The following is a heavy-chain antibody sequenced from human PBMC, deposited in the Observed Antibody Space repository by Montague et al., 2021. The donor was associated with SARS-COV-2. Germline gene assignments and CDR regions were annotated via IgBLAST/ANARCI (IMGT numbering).Heavy chain of an antibody. J-gene: IGHJ3*02. V-gene: IGHV4-59*01. CDR1: GGSISYYY. CDR3: ARAGTHYDDLTGHCKGNDAFHI. D-gene: IGHD3-9*01. Sequence: SETLSLTCTVSGGSISYYYWNWIRQPPGKGLGWIGFIYYSGSTEYNPSLKSRVTISLDTSKKQLSLKVTSVTAADTAVYYCARAGTHYDDLTGHCKGNDAFHIWGQGTMVAVSS. CDR2: IYYSGST.